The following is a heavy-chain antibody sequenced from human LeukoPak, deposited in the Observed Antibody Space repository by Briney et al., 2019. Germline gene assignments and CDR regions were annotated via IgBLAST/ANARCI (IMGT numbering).Heavy chain of an antibody. V-gene: IGHV3-13*01. CDR3: ARDRRADYGRNDDAFDI. CDR1: GFTFNNYD. D-gene: IGHD4-17*01. Sequence: GGSLRLSCAASGFTFNNYDMHWVRHATGKGLEWVSHIGTGTDTHYSDSVKGRFTISRENAKNSLYLQMNSLRAGDTAVYYCARDRRADYGRNDDAFDIWGQGTIVTVSS. J-gene: IGHJ3*02. CDR2: IGTGTDT.